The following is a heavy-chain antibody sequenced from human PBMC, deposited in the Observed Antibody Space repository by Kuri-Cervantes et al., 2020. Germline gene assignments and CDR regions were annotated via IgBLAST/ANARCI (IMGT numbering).Heavy chain of an antibody. Sequence: SETLSLTCTVSGGSIRSYYWSWIRQPPGKGLEWIGYIYYSGSTNYNPSLKSRVTISVDTSKNQFSLKLSSVTAADTAVYYCAGSSGYYFDYWGQGTLVTVSS. CDR3: AGSSGYYFDY. V-gene: IGHV4-59*01. CDR1: GGSIRSYY. J-gene: IGHJ4*02. CDR2: IYYSGST. D-gene: IGHD3-22*01.